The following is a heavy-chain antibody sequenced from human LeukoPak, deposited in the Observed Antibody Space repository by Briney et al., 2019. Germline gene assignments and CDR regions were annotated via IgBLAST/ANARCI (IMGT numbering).Heavy chain of an antibody. CDR3: ARAEYSSGWYFYYLDY. CDR1: EFTFSSYW. J-gene: IGHJ4*02. V-gene: IGHV3-74*01. D-gene: IGHD6-19*01. CDR2: INSDGSST. Sequence: PGGSLRLSCAASEFTFSSYWMHWVRQAPGKGLVWVSRINSDGSSTSYADSVKGRFTISRDNAKNTLYLQMNSLRAEDTAVYYCARAEYSSGWYFYYLDYWGQGTLVTVSS.